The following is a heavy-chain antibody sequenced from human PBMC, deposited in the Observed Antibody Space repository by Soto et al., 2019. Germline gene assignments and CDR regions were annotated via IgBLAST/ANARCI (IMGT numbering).Heavy chain of an antibody. V-gene: IGHV4-31*02. D-gene: IGHD6-13*01. CDR2: IYYSGST. CDR1: GGSISSGSYY. J-gene: IGHJ5*02. Sequence: PSETLSLTCTVSGGSISSGSYYWSWIRQHPGKGLEWIGYIYYSGSTYYSPSLKGRLTISVDPSKNQFSLKLTYVTAADTAMYYCARPKTIGAAAGKGWFDPWGQGTLVTVSS. CDR3: ARPKTIGAAAGKGWFDP.